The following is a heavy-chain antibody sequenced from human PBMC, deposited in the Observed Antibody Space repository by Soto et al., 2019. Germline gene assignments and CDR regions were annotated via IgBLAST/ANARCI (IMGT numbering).Heavy chain of an antibody. J-gene: IGHJ6*04. CDR2: IYYSGST. V-gene: IGHV4-31*03. D-gene: IGHD2-15*01. CDR3: ARTPDIVVVDIYYFYGKDV. Sequence: SETLSLTCTVSGGSISSGNYYWSWIRQHPGKGLEWIGYIYYSGSTYYNPSLKSRVTISVDTSKNQFSLKLSSVTAADTAVYYCARTPDIVVVDIYYFYGKDVWCKGTTVTVA. CDR1: GGSISSGNYY.